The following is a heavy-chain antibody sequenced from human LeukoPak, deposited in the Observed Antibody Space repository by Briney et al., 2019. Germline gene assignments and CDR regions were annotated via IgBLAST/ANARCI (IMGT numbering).Heavy chain of an antibody. Sequence: GSLRLSCAVYGGSFSGYYWSWIRQPPGKGLEWIGEINHSGSTNYNPSLKSRVTISVDTSKNQFSLKLSSVTAADTAVYYCARGGYCGGDCYLDYWGQGTLVTVSS. CDR1: GGSFSGYY. CDR3: ARGGYCGGDCYLDY. D-gene: IGHD2-21*02. V-gene: IGHV4-34*01. J-gene: IGHJ4*02. CDR2: INHSGST.